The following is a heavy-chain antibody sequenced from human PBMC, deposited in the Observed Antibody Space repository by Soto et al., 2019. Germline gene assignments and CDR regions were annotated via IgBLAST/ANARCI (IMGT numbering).Heavy chain of an antibody. Sequence: QVQLVQSGAEVKKPGSSVKVSCKASGGTFSSYAISWVRQAPGQGLEWMGGIMPIFGTANYAQKFQGRVTITADESTSTAYMELSSLRSEDTAVYYCAREDIVVVVAATGYYYYYGMDVWGQGTTVTVSS. CDR1: GGTFSSYA. CDR2: IMPIFGTA. CDR3: AREDIVVVVAATGYYYYYGMDV. V-gene: IGHV1-69*12. J-gene: IGHJ6*02. D-gene: IGHD2-15*01.